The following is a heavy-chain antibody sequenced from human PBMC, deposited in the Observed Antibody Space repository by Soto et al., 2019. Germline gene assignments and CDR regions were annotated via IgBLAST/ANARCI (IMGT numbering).Heavy chain of an antibody. J-gene: IGHJ4*02. V-gene: IGHV1-69*13. D-gene: IGHD6-19*01. Sequence: GASVKVSCKVSGSRFSNYVTSWVRQAPGHGLEWLGRIIPIFNSTKYAQSFQGRVTITADESTNTAYMELSSLRSDDTAVYYCARASGYVSGWYHDYWGQGTRVTVSS. CDR3: ARASGYVSGWYHDY. CDR1: GSRFSNYV. CDR2: IIPIFNST.